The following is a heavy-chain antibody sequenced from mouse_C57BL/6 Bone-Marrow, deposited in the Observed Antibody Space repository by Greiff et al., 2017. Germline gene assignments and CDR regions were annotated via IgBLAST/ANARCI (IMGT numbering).Heavy chain of an antibody. CDR2: IYPGSGST. Sequence: VQLQQPGAELVKPGASVKMSCKASGYTFTSYWITWVKQRPGQGLEWIGDIYPGSGSTNYNEKFKSKATLTVDTSSSTAYMQLRSLTSEDSAVYYCARRGGSMDYYAMDYWGQGTSVTVSS. CDR3: ARRGGSMDYYAMDY. J-gene: IGHJ4*01. D-gene: IGHD1-1*02. CDR1: GYTFTSYW. V-gene: IGHV1-55*01.